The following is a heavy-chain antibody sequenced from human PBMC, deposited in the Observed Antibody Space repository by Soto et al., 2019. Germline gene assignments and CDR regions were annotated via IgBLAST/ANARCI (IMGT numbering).Heavy chain of an antibody. Sequence: EVQLVESGGGLVKPGGSLRLSCAASGFTFSNAWMNWVRQAPGKGLEWVGRIKSKTDGGTTDYAAPVKGRFTISRDDSXXTLYLQMNSLKTEDTAVYYCTTFTIFGVVLEDVDYWGQGTLVTVSS. CDR2: IKSKTDGGTT. J-gene: IGHJ4*02. V-gene: IGHV3-15*07. CDR3: TTFTIFGVVLEDVDY. CDR1: GFTFSNAW. D-gene: IGHD3-3*01.